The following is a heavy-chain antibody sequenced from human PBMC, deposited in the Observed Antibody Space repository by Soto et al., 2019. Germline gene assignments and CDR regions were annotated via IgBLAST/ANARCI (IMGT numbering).Heavy chain of an antibody. Sequence: EVQLVESGGGLVKPGVSLRLSCAASGFTFSNAWMNWVRQAPGKGLEWVGRIKSKTDGGTTDYAAPVKGRFTISRDDSKNTLYLQMNSLKTEDTAVYYCTTDLLWFGEEEIDYWGQGTLVTVSS. J-gene: IGHJ4*02. CDR3: TTDLLWFGEEEIDY. V-gene: IGHV3-15*07. D-gene: IGHD3-10*01. CDR2: IKSKTDGGTT. CDR1: GFTFSNAW.